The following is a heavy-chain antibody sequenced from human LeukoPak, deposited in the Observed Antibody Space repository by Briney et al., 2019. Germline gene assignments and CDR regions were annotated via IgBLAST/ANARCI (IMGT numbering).Heavy chain of an antibody. CDR3: ARGGAQLWLDY. D-gene: IGHD5-18*01. CDR1: GYTFTSYA. J-gene: IGHJ4*02. Sequence: ASVKVSCKASGYTFTSYAMHWVRQAPGQRPEWMGWINTGNGNTKYSQKFQGRVTITRDTSASTAYMELSSLRSEDTAVYYCARGGAQLWLDYWGQGTLVTVSS. CDR2: INTGNGNT. V-gene: IGHV1-3*04.